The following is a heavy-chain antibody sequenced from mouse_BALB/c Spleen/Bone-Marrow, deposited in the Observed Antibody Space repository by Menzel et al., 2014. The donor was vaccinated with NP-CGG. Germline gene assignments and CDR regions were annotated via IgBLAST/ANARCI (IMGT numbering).Heavy chain of an antibody. D-gene: IGHD2-3*01. J-gene: IGHJ3*01. CDR2: ISSGGGYT. Sequence: EVQGVESGGGLVKPGGSLKLSCAASGFTFSSFAMSWVRQTPEKRLEWVATISSGGGYTYYPDSVKGRFTISRDNAKNSLYLQMSSLRSEYTAMYYCARQESIYDGYYGGFTYWGQGTLVTVSA. CDR1: GFTFSSFA. V-gene: IGHV5-9-3*01. CDR3: ARQESIYDGYYGGFTY.